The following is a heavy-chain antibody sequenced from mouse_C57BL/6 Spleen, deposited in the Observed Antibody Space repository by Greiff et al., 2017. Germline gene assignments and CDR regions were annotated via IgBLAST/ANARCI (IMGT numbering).Heavy chain of an antibody. CDR1: GYAFSSSW. Sequence: QVQLQQSGPELVKPGASVKISCKASGYAFSSSWMNWVKQRPGQGLEWIGRIYPGDGDTNYNGKFKGKATLTADKSSSTAYMQLSSLTSEDSAVYFCAREKNFLYYFDYWGQGTTLTVSS. V-gene: IGHV1-82*01. CDR3: AREKNFLYYFDY. J-gene: IGHJ2*01. CDR2: IYPGDGDT.